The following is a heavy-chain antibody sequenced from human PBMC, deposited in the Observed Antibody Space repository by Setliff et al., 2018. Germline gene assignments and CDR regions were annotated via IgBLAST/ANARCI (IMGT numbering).Heavy chain of an antibody. V-gene: IGHV3-48*01. CDR1: GFTFSSYT. D-gene: IGHD3-3*01. CDR3: ARDYTYYDFWSGPSSDAFDI. Sequence: GGSLRLSCAASGFTFSSYTMNWVRQAPGKGLEWVSYISSSSSTIYYADSVKGRFTISRDNAKNSLYLQMNSLRAEDTAVYYCARDYTYYDFWSGPSSDAFDIWGQGTMVTVSS. CDR2: ISSSSSTI. J-gene: IGHJ3*02.